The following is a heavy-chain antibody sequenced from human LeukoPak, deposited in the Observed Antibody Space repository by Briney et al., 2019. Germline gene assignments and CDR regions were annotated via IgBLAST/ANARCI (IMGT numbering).Heavy chain of an antibody. CDR2: INHSGST. Sequence: SETLSLTCTVSGGSISSSSYYWHWLRQPPGRGLEWIGEINHSGSTNYNPSLKSRVTISVDTSKNQFSLKLSSVTAADTAVYYCARGLVRWELPTVYYFDYWGQGTLVTVSS. J-gene: IGHJ4*02. D-gene: IGHD1-26*01. V-gene: IGHV4-39*07. CDR1: GGSISSSSYY. CDR3: ARGLVRWELPTVYYFDY.